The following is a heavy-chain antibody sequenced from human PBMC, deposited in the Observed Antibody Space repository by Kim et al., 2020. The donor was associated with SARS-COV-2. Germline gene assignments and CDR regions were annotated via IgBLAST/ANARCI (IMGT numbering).Heavy chain of an antibody. J-gene: IGHJ1*01. V-gene: IGHV3-7*01. CDR1: GFTFSSYW. Sequence: GGSLRLSCAASGFTFSSYWMSWVRQAPGKGLGWVATKKKDGSEKYKVDSVKGRFTISSDNAKNSLNLKLNSLRAEDTSGYYCPKERGNFQNCGQGTLVT. CDR2: KKKDGSEK. CDR3: PKERGNFQN.